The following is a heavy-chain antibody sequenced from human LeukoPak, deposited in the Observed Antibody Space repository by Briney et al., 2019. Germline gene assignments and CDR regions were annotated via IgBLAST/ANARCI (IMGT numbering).Heavy chain of an antibody. CDR3: ARDWDIAVVPRAFDI. Sequence: TSETLSLTCAVYGGSFSGYYWSWIRQPPGKGLEWIGYIYYSGSTNYNPSLKSRVTISVDTSKNQFSLKLSSVTAADTAVYYCARDWDIAVVPRAFDIWGQGTMVTVSS. CDR2: IYYSGST. J-gene: IGHJ3*02. D-gene: IGHD6-19*01. CDR1: GGSFSGYY. V-gene: IGHV4-59*01.